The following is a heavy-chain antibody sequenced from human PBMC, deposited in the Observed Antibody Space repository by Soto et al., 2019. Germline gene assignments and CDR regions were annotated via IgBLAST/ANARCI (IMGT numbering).Heavy chain of an antibody. Sequence: EVQLLESGGDLVQPGGSLRLSCAASGFTFSSYAMIWVRQAPGKGLEWVSVISESGGDARYADSVKGRFTISRDNSKNTLYLQMSNLRAEDTAVYYCAGQDCGSTRCHSPRWGQGTLVTVSS. CDR1: GFTFSSYA. V-gene: IGHV3-23*01. CDR2: ISESGGDA. CDR3: AGQDCGSTRCHSPR. D-gene: IGHD2-2*01. J-gene: IGHJ1*01.